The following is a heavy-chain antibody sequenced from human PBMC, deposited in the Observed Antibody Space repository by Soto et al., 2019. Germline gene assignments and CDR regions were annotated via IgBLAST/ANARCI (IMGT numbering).Heavy chain of an antibody. CDR2: IIPVFGTA. V-gene: IGHV1-69*13. CDR3: ARPRTTVVDAFDS. CDR1: GGTFSSYA. J-gene: IGHJ3*02. D-gene: IGHD4-17*01. Sequence: GASVKVSCKASGGTFSSYAISWVRQAPGQGLEWMGGIIPVFGTANYAQKFQGRVTITADESTSTAYMELSSLRSEDTAVYYCARPRTTVVDAFDSWGQGTMVTFSS.